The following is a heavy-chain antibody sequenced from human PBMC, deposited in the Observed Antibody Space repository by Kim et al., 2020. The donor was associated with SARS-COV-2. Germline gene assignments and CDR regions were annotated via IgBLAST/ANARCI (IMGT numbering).Heavy chain of an antibody. V-gene: IGHV3-48*03. CDR2: ISSSGSTI. J-gene: IGHJ4*02. D-gene: IGHD3-10*01. CDR1: GFTFSSYE. Sequence: GGSLRLSCAASGFTFSSYEMNWVRQAPGKGLEWVSYISSSGSTIYYADSVKGRFTISRDNAKNSLYLQMNSLRAEDTAVYYCAFDYYGSGSYYYSVGLGYWGQGTLVTVSS. CDR3: AFDYYGSGSYYYSVGLGY.